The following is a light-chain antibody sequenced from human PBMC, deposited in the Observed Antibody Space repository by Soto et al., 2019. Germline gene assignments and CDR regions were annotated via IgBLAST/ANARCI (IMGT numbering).Light chain of an antibody. CDR2: EVA. CDR3: SSYTSSNTLV. Sequence: QSALTQPASVSGSPGQSITISCTGASSDVGGYDYVSWYQQHTGKAPKLMIYEVANRPSGVSNRFSGSKSGNTASLTISGLQAEDETDYYCSSYTSSNTLVFGTGTKVTVL. CDR1: SSDVGGYDY. V-gene: IGLV2-14*01. J-gene: IGLJ1*01.